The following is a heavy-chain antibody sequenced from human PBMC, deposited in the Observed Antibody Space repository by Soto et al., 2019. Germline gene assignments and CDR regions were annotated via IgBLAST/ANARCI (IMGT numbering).Heavy chain of an antibody. J-gene: IGHJ4*02. V-gene: IGHV2-5*02. CDR3: ATLTADF. Sequence: ITLEESGPTLVKPTETLTLTCTFSGFSLTTGVGVGWVRQPPGKALEWLALVYWDDDKHYTPSLMSRLTITKDISKGPVVRTMNKMDPVDTATYYCATLTADFWGPGTLVTVSS. CDR1: GFSLTTGVG. CDR2: VYWDDDK.